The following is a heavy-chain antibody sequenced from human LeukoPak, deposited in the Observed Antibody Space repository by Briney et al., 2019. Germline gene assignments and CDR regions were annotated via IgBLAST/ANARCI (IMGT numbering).Heavy chain of an antibody. CDR1: GFTFGDYA. Sequence: GGSLRLSCTASGFTFGDYAMSWFRQAPGKGLEWVGFIRSKAYGGTTEYAASVKGGFTISRDDSKSTAYLQMNSLKTEDTAVYYCTRAYSSSSPFDYWGQGTLDTVSS. J-gene: IGHJ4*02. D-gene: IGHD6-6*01. CDR3: TRAYSSSSPFDY. V-gene: IGHV3-49*03. CDR2: IRSKAYGGTT.